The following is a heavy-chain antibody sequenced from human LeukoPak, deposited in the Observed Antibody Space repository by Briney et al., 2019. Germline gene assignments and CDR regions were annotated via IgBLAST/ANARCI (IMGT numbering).Heavy chain of an antibody. V-gene: IGHV3-7*01. D-gene: IGHD4-17*01. Sequence: GGSLRLSRAASGFTFSSYWMSWVRQAPGKGLEWVANIKQDGSEKYYVDSVKGRSTISRDNAKNSLYLQMNSLRAEDTAVYYCARDYGDYEGYFDYWGQGTLVTVSS. CDR1: GFTFSSYW. CDR3: ARDYGDYEGYFDY. J-gene: IGHJ4*02. CDR2: IKQDGSEK.